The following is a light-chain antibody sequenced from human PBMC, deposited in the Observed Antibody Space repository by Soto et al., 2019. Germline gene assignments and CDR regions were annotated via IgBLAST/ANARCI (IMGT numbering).Light chain of an antibody. V-gene: IGLV1-40*01. CDR3: QSYDSSLSVV. Sequence: QPVLTQPPSASGTPGQKVFISCSGSSSNIGGTNYAYWYQQLPGAAPKLLIYGNSNRPSGVPDRFSGSKSGTSASLAITGLQAEDEADYYCQSYDSSLSVVFGGGTKVTVL. CDR1: SSNIGGTNY. J-gene: IGLJ2*01. CDR2: GNS.